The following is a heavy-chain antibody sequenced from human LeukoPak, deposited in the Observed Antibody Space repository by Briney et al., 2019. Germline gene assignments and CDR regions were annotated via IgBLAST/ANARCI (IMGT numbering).Heavy chain of an antibody. CDR3: AKSFSVGYSSGWYVAAYYFDY. J-gene: IGHJ4*02. Sequence: GGSLRLSCAASGFIFSSYAMSWVPQAPGKGLEWVSAISGRGGNTYYTDSVKGRFTISRDNSRNTLHLQMNSLRDEDTAVYYCAKSFSVGYSSGWYVAAYYFDYWGQGTLVTVSS. V-gene: IGHV3-23*01. CDR1: GFIFSSYA. CDR2: ISGRGGNT. D-gene: IGHD6-19*01.